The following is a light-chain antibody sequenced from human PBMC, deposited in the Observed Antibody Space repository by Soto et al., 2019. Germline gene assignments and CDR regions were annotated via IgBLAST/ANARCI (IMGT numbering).Light chain of an antibody. CDR2: RNY. CDR1: DSNIGSNY. J-gene: IGLJ1*01. V-gene: IGLV1-47*01. Sequence: QSVLTQPPSASGTPGQAVSISCSGSDSNIGSNYVYWYQQFPGMAPKLLIFRNYQRPSGVPDRFSGFKSGTSASLGISGLRPEDEAFYYCAARDDRLNGNLFGTGTKLTVL. CDR3: AARDDRLNGNL.